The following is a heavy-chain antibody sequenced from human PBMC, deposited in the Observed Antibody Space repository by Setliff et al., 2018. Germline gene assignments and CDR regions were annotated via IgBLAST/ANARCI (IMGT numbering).Heavy chain of an antibody. CDR2: IYYSGST. CDR1: GASISSSRDY. V-gene: IGHV4-39*01. Sequence: KPSETLSLTCTVSGASISSSRDYWGWIRQPPGKGLEWIGSIYYSGSTYYNPSLKSRVTISVDTSKNQFSLKLSSVTAADTAVYYCARHGGWTPFDFWGQGALVTVSS. D-gene: IGHD2-15*01. J-gene: IGHJ4*02. CDR3: ARHGGWTPFDF.